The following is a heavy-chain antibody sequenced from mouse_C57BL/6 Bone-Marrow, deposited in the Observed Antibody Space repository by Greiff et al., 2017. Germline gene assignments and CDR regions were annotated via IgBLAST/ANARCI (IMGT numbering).Heavy chain of an antibody. Sequence: EVMLVESGGGLVKPGGSLKLSCAASGFTFSDYGMHWVRQAPEKGLEWVAYISSGSSTIYYADTVKGRFTISRDNAKNTLFLQMTSLRSEDTAMYYCARSPLNYVDYWGQGTTLTVSS. CDR2: ISSGSSTI. CDR1: GFTFSDYG. J-gene: IGHJ2*01. D-gene: IGHD1-3*01. CDR3: ARSPLNYVDY. V-gene: IGHV5-17*01.